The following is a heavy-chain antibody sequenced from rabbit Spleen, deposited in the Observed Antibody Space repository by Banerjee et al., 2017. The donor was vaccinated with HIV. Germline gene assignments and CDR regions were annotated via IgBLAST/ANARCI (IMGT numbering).Heavy chain of an antibody. CDR2: IGAGSSGST. V-gene: IGHV1S40*01. CDR3: ARDLAGVIGWNFSL. CDR1: GFSFSYSDY. D-gene: IGHD4-1*01. Sequence: QSLEESGGDLVKPGASLTLTCTASGFSFSYSDYMCWVRQPPGKGPEWIACIGAGSSGSTYYASWAKGRFTISKTSSTTVTLQMTSLTAADTATYFCARDLAGVIGWNFSLWGQGTLVTVS. J-gene: IGHJ4*01.